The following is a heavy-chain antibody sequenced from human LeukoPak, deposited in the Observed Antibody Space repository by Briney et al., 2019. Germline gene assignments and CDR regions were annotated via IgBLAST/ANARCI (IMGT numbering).Heavy chain of an antibody. CDR1: GFTVSSNY. Sequence: GGSLRLSCAASGFTVSSNYMSWVRQAPGKGLEWVSVIYSGGSTYYADSVKGRFTISRDNSKNTLYLQMNSLRAEDTAVYYCARGLFTIFGSTGAFDIWGQGTMVTVSS. J-gene: IGHJ3*02. CDR2: IYSGGST. CDR3: ARGLFTIFGSTGAFDI. V-gene: IGHV3-53*01. D-gene: IGHD3-3*01.